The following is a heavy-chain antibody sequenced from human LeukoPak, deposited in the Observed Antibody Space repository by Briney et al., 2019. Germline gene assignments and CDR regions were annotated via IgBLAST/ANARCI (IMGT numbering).Heavy chain of an antibody. CDR3: ARQSNYNFWSGYSPNYYYMDV. V-gene: IGHV1-8*03. D-gene: IGHD3-3*01. Sequence: GASVKVSCKASGYTFTSYDINSVRQATGQGLEWMGWMNPNSGNTGYAQKFQGRVTITRNTSISTAYMELSSLRSEDTAVYYCARQSNYNFWSGYSPNYYYMDVWGKGTTVTVSS. CDR2: MNPNSGNT. J-gene: IGHJ6*03. CDR1: GYTFTSYD.